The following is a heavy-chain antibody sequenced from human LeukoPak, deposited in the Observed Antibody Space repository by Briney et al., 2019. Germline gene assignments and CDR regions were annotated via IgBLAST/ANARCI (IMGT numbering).Heavy chain of an antibody. CDR3: TRDPRHFDS. CDR1: GFTFSDSY. D-gene: IGHD6-6*01. V-gene: IGHV3-11*04. CDR2: ISGSGHDI. J-gene: IGHJ5*01. Sequence: TAGGSLRLSCAASGFTFSDSYMTWVRQAPGKGVEWVAYISGSGHDINYSDSVKGRFTISRDSAKNSLYLQMSSLRVEDTAVYYCTRDPRHFDSCGQGTLVTVSS.